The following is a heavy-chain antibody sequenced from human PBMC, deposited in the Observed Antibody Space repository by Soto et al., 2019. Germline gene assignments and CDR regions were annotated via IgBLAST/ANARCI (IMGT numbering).Heavy chain of an antibody. D-gene: IGHD3-10*01. CDR2: TYYRSKWFH. J-gene: IGHJ3*01. V-gene: IGHV6-1*01. Sequence: QGQLQQSGPGLMKPSQTLSLTCAISGDSVSSDITSWNWIRQSPSRGLEWLGRTYYRSKWFHDYAASVKSRITINPDTSKNQFSLELNSMTPEDTAVYYGARGNALDVWGQGTVVTVSS. CDR1: GDSVSSDITS. CDR3: ARGNALDV.